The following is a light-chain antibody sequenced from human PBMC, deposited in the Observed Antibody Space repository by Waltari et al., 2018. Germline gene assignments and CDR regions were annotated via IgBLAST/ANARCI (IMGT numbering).Light chain of an antibody. V-gene: IGLV1-40*01. CDR2: GNS. Sequence: QSVLTQPPSVSGAPGQRVTISCTGRSSHIGAGYDVPWYQQLPGTAPKLLIYGNSNRPSGVPDRFSGSKSGTSASLAITGLQAEDEADYYCQSYDSSLSGSGVFGTGTKVTVL. CDR3: QSYDSSLSGSGV. CDR1: SSHIGAGYD. J-gene: IGLJ1*01.